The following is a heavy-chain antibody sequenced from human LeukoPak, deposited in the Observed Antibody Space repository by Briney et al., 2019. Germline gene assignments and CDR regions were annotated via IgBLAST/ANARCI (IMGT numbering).Heavy chain of an antibody. CDR2: IYTSGST. J-gene: IGHJ2*01. CDR1: GGSISSYY. CDR3: ARLINWYFDL. Sequence: SETLSLTCTVSGGSISSYYWSWIRQPAGKGLEWIGRIYTSGSTNYNPSLKSRVTISLDTSKNQFSLKLSSETAADTAVYYCARLINWYFDLWGRGTLVTVSS. V-gene: IGHV4-4*07.